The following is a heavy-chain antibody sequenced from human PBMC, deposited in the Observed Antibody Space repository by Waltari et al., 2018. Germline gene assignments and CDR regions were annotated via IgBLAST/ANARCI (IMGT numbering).Heavy chain of an antibody. CDR2: IYNVGST. CDR3: MAYGDYSY. CDR1: GFSVSTNQ. D-gene: IGHD5-12*01. V-gene: IGHV3-53*02. J-gene: IGHJ4*02. Sequence: EVQLVETGGGLIQPGGSLRHSCAVSGFSVSTNQVGWVRQAPGKGLEWVSTIYNVGSTYFADSVKGRFTISRDNSKNTVYLQMNSLRADDTAVYYCMAYGDYSYWGQGTLVTVSS.